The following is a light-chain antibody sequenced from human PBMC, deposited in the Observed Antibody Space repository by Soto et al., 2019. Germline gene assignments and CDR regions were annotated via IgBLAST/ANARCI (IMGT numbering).Light chain of an antibody. CDR2: DAS. V-gene: IGKV3-11*01. CDR3: QQRSSWPRT. CDR1: QSVSTF. Sequence: EIVLTQSPATLSSSLGERATLSCRASQSVSTFVAWYQQKPGQAPRLLIFDASNRATGIPARFNGSGSGTDFTLTISRLEPEDFAIYYCQQRSSWPRTFVQGTKLEIQ. J-gene: IGKJ2*01.